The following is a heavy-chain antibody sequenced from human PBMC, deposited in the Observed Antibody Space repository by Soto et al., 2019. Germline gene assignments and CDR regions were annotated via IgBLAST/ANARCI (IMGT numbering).Heavy chain of an antibody. J-gene: IGHJ4*02. V-gene: IGHV4-30-2*03. CDR3: ARHLMATVPFDY. CDR2: IYHSGST. CDR1: GGSISSGGYS. D-gene: IGHD5-12*01. Sequence: PSETLSLTCAVSGGSISSGGYSWSWIRQPPGKGLEWIGYIYHSGSTYYNPSLKSRVTISVDTSKNQFSLKLSSVTAADTAVYYCARHLMATVPFDYWGQGTLVTVSS.